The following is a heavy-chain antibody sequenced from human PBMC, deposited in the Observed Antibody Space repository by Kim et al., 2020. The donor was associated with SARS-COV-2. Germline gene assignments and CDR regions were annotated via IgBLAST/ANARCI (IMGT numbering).Heavy chain of an antibody. V-gene: IGHV4-59*08. D-gene: IGHD1-1*01. CDR2: IYYSGST. CDR1: GGSISSYY. J-gene: IGHJ3*02. CDR3: AIHDKFDAFDI. Sequence: SETLSLTCTVSGGSISSYYWSWIRQPPGKGLEWIGYIYYSGSTNYNPSLKRRVTISVDTSKNQFSLKLSSVTAADTAVYYCAIHDKFDAFDIWGQGTMVTVSS.